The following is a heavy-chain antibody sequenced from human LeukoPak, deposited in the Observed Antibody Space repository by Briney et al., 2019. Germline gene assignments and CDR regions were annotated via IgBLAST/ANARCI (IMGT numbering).Heavy chain of an antibody. CDR2: IYYSGRT. V-gene: IGHV4-39*01. CDR3: ARHILGVGGY. CDR1: GGSISSSSSYY. J-gene: IGHJ4*02. D-gene: IGHD3-3*01. Sequence: SETLSLTCTVSGGSISSSSSYYWGWIRQPPGKGLEWIGSIYYSGRTYYNPSLKSRVTVSVDTSKNQFSLKLSPVIAADTAVYYCARHILGVGGYWGQGTLVTVSS.